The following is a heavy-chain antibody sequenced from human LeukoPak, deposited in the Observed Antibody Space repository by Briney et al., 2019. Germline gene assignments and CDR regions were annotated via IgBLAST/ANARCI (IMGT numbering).Heavy chain of an antibody. J-gene: IGHJ4*02. Sequence: ASVKVSCKASGYTFTSYAMHWVRQAPGQRLEWMGWINAGNGNTKYSQKFQGRVTITRNTSISTAYMELSSLRSEDTAVYYCARGDDYSNSIDYWGQGTLVTVSS. CDR3: ARGDDYSNSIDY. D-gene: IGHD4-11*01. CDR1: GYTFTSYA. CDR2: INAGNGNT. V-gene: IGHV1-3*01.